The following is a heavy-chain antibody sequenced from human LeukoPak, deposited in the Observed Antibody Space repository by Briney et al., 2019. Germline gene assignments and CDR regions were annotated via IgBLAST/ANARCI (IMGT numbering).Heavy chain of an antibody. CDR2: IKQDGSEK. D-gene: IGHD6-6*01. V-gene: IGHV3-7*01. J-gene: IGHJ3*02. Sequence: AGGSLRLSCAASGFTFSSYWMSWVRQAPGKGLEWVANIKQDGSEKYYVDSVKGRFTISRDNAKNSLYLQMNSLRAEDTAVYYCARDLGPHSSSPNSGAFDIWGQGTMVTVSS. CDR1: GFTFSSYW. CDR3: ARDLGPHSSSPNSGAFDI.